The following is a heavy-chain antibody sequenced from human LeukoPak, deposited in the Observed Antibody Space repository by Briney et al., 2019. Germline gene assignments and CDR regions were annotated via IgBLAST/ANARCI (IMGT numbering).Heavy chain of an antibody. D-gene: IGHD6-13*01. CDR1: GFPFSSYA. CDR2: ISGSGGST. J-gene: IGHJ4*02. CDR3: AKDLGWLRSGYSSSWYTPNYFDY. V-gene: IGHV3-23*01. Sequence: LSGGSLRLSCAASGFPFSSYAMSWVRQAPGKGLEWVSAISGSGGSTYYADSVKGPFTISRDNSKNTLYLQMNSLRAEDTAVYYCAKDLGWLRSGYSSSWYTPNYFDYWGQGTLVTVSS.